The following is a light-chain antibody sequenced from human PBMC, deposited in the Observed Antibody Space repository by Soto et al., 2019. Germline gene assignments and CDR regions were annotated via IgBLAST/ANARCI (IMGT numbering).Light chain of an antibody. Sequence: EIVLTQSPATLSLSPGERATLSCRASQSISWYLAWYQQKPGQAPRLLIYDASNRATAIPARFSGSGSGTDCSLTISSLEPEDFAVYYCQQRSNWPLTFGGGTKVEIK. CDR1: QSISWY. CDR3: QQRSNWPLT. CDR2: DAS. J-gene: IGKJ4*01. V-gene: IGKV3-11*01.